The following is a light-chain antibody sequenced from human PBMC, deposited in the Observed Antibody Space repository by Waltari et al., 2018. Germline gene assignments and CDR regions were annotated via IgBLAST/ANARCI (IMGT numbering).Light chain of an antibody. V-gene: IGLV2-14*03. CDR2: YVT. J-gene: IGLJ3*02. CDR3: CSYAGRSTWV. CDR1: STDVGGYNY. Sequence: QSALTQPASVSGSPGQSITISCTGASTDVGGYNYVSWYQQIPGKAPKVIIYYVTKRPSGVSNRFSGSKSGNSASLSISGLQAEDEAHYYCCSYAGRSTWVFGGGTKVTVL.